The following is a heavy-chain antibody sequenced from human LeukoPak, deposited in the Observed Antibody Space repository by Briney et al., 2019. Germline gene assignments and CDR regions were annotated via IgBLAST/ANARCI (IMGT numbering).Heavy chain of an antibody. Sequence: GESLKISCQGSGYRFTSYSIGWVRQMPGKGLEWMGIIYPGDSNTRYSPSFQGQVTISADKSITTAYLQWSSLKASDTAMYYCASTIPYSSGWYGSYWGQGTLVTVSS. D-gene: IGHD6-19*01. CDR3: ASTIPYSSGWYGSY. V-gene: IGHV5-51*01. CDR2: IYPGDSNT. J-gene: IGHJ4*02. CDR1: GYRFTSYS.